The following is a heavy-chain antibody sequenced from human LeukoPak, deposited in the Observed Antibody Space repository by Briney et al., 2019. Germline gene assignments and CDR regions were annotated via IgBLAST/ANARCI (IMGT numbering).Heavy chain of an antibody. V-gene: IGHV3-23*01. CDR1: GFTFSSYA. D-gene: IGHD5-18*01. CDR3: AKVPEISGYSYGLSYFDY. J-gene: IGHJ4*02. Sequence: GGSLRLSCAASGFTFSSYAMSWVRQAPGKGLEWVSAISGSGGSTYYADSVKGRFAISRDNSKNTLYLQMNSLRAEDTAVYYCAKVPEISGYSYGLSYFDYWGQGTLATVSS. CDR2: ISGSGGST.